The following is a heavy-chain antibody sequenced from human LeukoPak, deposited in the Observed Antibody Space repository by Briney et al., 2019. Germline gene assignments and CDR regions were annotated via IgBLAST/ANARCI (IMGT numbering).Heavy chain of an antibody. CDR3: ATYRFDY. V-gene: IGHV6-1*01. CDR1: GASVSRPNVA. D-gene: IGHD3-16*02. Sequence: KSSQTLSLTCAISGASVSRPNVACKWIRQSPSGGLEWLGRIIYRSEWHHDYAVSLKGRITISPDISKNQFSLQLNSVTPEDTAVYYCATYRFDYWGQGILVIVS. CDR2: IIYRSEWHH. J-gene: IGHJ4*02.